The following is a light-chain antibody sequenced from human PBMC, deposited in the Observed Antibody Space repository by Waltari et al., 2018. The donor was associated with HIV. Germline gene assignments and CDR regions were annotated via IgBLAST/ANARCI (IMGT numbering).Light chain of an antibody. CDR2: EVS. Sequence: PASVSGSPGQSITISCTGTSSDVGGYNYVSWYQHHPGKAPKIMIYEVSNRPSGVSNRFSGSKSGNTASLTISGLQAEDEADYYCSSYTTSSSAVFGGGTKLTVL. CDR1: SSDVGGYNY. CDR3: SSYTTSSSAV. J-gene: IGLJ3*02. V-gene: IGLV2-14*01.